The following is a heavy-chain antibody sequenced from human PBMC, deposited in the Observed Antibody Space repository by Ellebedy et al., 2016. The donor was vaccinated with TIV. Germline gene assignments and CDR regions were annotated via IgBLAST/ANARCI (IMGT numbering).Heavy chain of an antibody. CDR1: GGSISSYY. J-gene: IGHJ6*02. CDR2: IYYSGST. CDR3: ARRTGYLNIYYYYGMDV. D-gene: IGHD3/OR15-3a*01. Sequence: MPGGSLRLSCTVSGGSISSYYWSWIRQPPGKGLEWIGYIYYSGSTNYNPSLKSRVTISVDTSKNQFSLKVSSVTAADTAVYYCARRTGYLNIYYYYGMDVWGQGTTVTVSS. V-gene: IGHV4-59*08.